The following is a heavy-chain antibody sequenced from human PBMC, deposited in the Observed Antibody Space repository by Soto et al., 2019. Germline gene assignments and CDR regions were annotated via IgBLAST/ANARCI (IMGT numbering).Heavy chain of an antibody. J-gene: IGHJ1*01. CDR1: GYTFTSYG. D-gene: IGHD2-15*01. CDR3: ARDFLVAEAGNFQH. Sequence: QVQLVQSGAEVKKPGASVKVSCKASGYTFTSYGISWVRQAPGQGLEWMGWISAYNGNTNYAQKLQGRVTMTKDTATSKAFMELGNLSSDDTAVYYCARDFLVAEAGNFQHWGQGTLVTVSS. V-gene: IGHV1-18*01. CDR2: ISAYNGNT.